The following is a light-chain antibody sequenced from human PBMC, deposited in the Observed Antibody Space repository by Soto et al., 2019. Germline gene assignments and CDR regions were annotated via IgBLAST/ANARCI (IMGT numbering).Light chain of an antibody. Sequence: EIAMTQPPATLSVSAGERATLSCRASQSISSNLAWYQQKPGQAPRLLMFRTSSRATGFPARFSGSGSGTEFNLTISSLQSEDFGVYYCQQYNNWPRATFGGGTKVDI. J-gene: IGKJ4*01. CDR2: RTS. CDR3: QQYNNWPRAT. V-gene: IGKV3-15*01. CDR1: QSISSN.